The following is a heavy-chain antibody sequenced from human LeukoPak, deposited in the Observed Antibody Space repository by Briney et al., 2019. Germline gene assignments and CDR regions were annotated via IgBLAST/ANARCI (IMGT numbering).Heavy chain of an antibody. V-gene: IGHV3-30-3*01. Sequence: PGGSLRLSCAASGFSFGSYAMHWVRQAPGKGLEWVALISYDGSNKYYADSVRGRFTISRDNSKNTLYLQMNSLRAEDTAVYYCARDRDTAMGLWGQGTLVTVSS. CDR3: ARDRDTAMGL. CDR1: GFSFGSYA. D-gene: IGHD5-18*01. J-gene: IGHJ4*02. CDR2: ISYDGSNK.